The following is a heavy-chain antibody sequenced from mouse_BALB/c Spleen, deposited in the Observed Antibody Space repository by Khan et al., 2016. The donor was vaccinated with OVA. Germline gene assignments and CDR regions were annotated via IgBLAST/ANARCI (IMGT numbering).Heavy chain of an antibody. CDR2: INPTSGYT. V-gene: IGHV1-7*01. CDR1: GYTFTTYW. D-gene: IGHD2-12*01. J-gene: IGHJ2*01. Sequence: VQLQQSGAELAKPGASVKMSCKASGYTFTTYWMHWVKQRPGQGLEWIGYINPTSGYTDYNQKFKDKATLTADKSSSTAYMQLSSLTSDDSSVYSCALVRIDYWGHGPPLTVSS. CDR3: ALVRIDY.